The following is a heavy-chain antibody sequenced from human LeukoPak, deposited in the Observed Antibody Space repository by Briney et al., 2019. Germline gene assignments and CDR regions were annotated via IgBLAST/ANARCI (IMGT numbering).Heavy chain of an antibody. V-gene: IGHV1-2*02. CDR2: INPNSGGT. CDR3: AREESIGSYQFLHDY. J-gene: IGHJ4*02. Sequence: GASVKVSCKASGYTFTSYGISWVRQAPGQGLEWMGWINPNSGGTNYAQKFQGRVTMTRDTSISTAYMELRSLTSDDTAVYYCAREESIGSYQFLHDYWGQGTLVTVSS. CDR1: GYTFTSYG. D-gene: IGHD1-26*01.